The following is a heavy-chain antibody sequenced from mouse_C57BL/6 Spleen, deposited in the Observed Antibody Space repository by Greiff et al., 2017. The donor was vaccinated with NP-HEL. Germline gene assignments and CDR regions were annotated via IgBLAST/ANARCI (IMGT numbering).Heavy chain of an antibody. Sequence: DVMLVESGGGLVKPGGSLKLSCAASGFTFSSYAMSWVRQTPEKRLAWVATISDGGSYTYYPDNVKGRFTISRDNAKNNLYLQMGHLKSEDTSMYYCAKGSPPRLLYYGSSYEYFDVWGTGTTVTVSS. CDR3: AKGSPPRLLYYGSSYEYFDV. CDR2: ISDGGSYT. D-gene: IGHD1-1*01. J-gene: IGHJ1*03. V-gene: IGHV5-4*03. CDR1: GFTFSSYA.